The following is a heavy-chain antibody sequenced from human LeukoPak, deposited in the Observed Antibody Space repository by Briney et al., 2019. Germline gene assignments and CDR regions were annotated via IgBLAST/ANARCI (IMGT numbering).Heavy chain of an antibody. CDR3: ARLWFGEILFDY. V-gene: IGHV1-69*13. CDR1: GGTFSSYA. J-gene: IGHJ4*02. D-gene: IGHD3-10*01. Sequence: SVRVSCAASGGTFSSYAISWVRQAPGQGGGWMGGIIPIFGTANYAQKFQGRVTITADESTSTAYMELSSLRSEDTAVYYCARLWFGEILFDYWGQGTLVTVSS. CDR2: IIPIFGTA.